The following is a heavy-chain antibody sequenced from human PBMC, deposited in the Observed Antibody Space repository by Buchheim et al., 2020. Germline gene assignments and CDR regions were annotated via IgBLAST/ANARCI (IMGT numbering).Heavy chain of an antibody. CDR3: ARVRSDDSSGYYYFSFDY. CDR1: GGSFSGYY. Sequence: QVQLQQWGAGLLKPSETLSLTCAVYGGSFSGYYWSWIRQPPGKGLEWIGEINHSGSTNYNPSLKSRVTISVDTSKNQFILKLSSVTAADTAVYYCARVRSDDSSGYYYFSFDYWGQGTL. J-gene: IGHJ4*02. CDR2: INHSGST. V-gene: IGHV4-34*01. D-gene: IGHD3-22*01.